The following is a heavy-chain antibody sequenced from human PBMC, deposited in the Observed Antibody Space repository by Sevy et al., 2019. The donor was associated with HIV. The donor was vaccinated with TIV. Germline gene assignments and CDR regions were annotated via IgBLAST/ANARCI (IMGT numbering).Heavy chain of an antibody. V-gene: IGHV3-23*01. CDR3: AKDSYNIVVVITTFDY. CDR2: ISGSGGST. D-gene: IGHD3-22*01. J-gene: IGHJ4*02. CDR1: GFTFSSYA. Sequence: GGSLRLSCAASGFTFSSYAMSWVRQAPGKGLEWVSAISGSGGSTYYADSVKGRFTISSDNSQNTLYLQMNSLRAEDTAVYYCAKDSYNIVVVITTFDYWGQGTLVTVSS.